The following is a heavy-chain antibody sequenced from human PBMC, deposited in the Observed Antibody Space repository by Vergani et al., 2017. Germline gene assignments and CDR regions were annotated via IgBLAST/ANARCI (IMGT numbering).Heavy chain of an antibody. D-gene: IGHD3-3*01. V-gene: IGHV3-30*18. Sequence: QVQLVESGGGVVQPGRSLRLSCAASGFTLSSYGMHWVRQAPGKGLEWVAVISYDGSNKYYADTVKGRFTISRANSKKTLYLEMNSLRAEDTSVYYCAKETPFLGCLFSYYFDYWGQGTLVTVSS. CDR3: AKETPFLGCLFSYYFDY. CDR2: ISYDGSNK. CDR1: GFTLSSYG. J-gene: IGHJ4*02.